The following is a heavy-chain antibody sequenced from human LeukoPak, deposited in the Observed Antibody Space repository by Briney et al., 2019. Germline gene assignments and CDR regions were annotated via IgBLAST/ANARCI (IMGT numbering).Heavy chain of an antibody. Sequence: SETLSLTCTVSGGSISSSSYYWGWIRQPPGKGLEWIGSIYYSGSTYYNPSLKSRVTISVDTSKNQFSLKLGSVTAADTAVYYCARAAGYGYFDYWGQGTLVTVSS. J-gene: IGHJ4*02. D-gene: IGHD2-15*01. V-gene: IGHV4-39*07. CDR3: ARAAGYGYFDY. CDR1: GGSISSSSYY. CDR2: IYYSGST.